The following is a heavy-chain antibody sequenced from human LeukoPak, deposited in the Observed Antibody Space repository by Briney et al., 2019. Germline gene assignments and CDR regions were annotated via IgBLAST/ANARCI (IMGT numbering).Heavy chain of an antibody. CDR1: GFTVSSNY. Sequence: GGSLRLSCAASGFTVSSNYMSWVRQAPGKGLEWVSVIYSGGSTYYAGSVKGRFTISRDNSKNTLYLQMNSLRAEDTAVYYCARDLVSPLSGDDAFDIWGQGTMVTVSS. CDR3: ARDLVSPLSGDDAFDI. J-gene: IGHJ3*02. V-gene: IGHV3-53*01. CDR2: IYSGGST. D-gene: IGHD3-10*01.